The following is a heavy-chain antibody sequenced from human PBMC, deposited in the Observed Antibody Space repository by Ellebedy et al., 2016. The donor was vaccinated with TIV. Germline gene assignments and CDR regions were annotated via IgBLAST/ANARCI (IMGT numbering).Heavy chain of an antibody. CDR2: SDHSGSA. CDR3: ARGRRTYHNVLTGYYKY. D-gene: IGHD3-9*01. Sequence: SETLSLXXAVYGGSFSDYYWSWIRQPPGRGLEWIGESDHSGSANHNPSLKSRLTMSVDTSRNQFSLKLSSVTAADTAVYYCARGRRTYHNVLTGYYKYWGQGALVTVSS. V-gene: IGHV4-34*01. J-gene: IGHJ4*02. CDR1: GGSFSDYY.